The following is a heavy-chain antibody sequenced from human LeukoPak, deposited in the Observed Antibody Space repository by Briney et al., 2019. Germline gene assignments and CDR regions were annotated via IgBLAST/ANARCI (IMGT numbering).Heavy chain of an antibody. CDR3: AREGATDWYFHL. Sequence: GGSLRLSCAASGFTFSTYAMSWVRQAPGKGLEWVSGISDSGGTTYYADSVKGRFTISRDNSKNTLYLQMSSLRAEDTAVYYCAREGATDWYFHLWGRGTLVTVSS. J-gene: IGHJ2*01. V-gene: IGHV3-23*01. CDR1: GFTFSTYA. CDR2: ISDSGGTT. D-gene: IGHD5-12*01.